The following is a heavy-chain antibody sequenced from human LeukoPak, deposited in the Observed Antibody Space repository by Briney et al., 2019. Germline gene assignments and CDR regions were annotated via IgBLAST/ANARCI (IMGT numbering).Heavy chain of an antibody. J-gene: IGHJ4*02. Sequence: SGPTLVKPTQTLTLTCTFSGFSLSTSGVGVGWIRQPPGKALEWLALIYWDDDKRYSPSLKSRLTITKDTSKNQVVLTMTNMDPVDTATYYCAHSSSGSYYSNLVSAKYYFDYWGQGTLVTVSS. CDR1: GFSLSTSGVG. CDR2: IYWDDDK. CDR3: AHSSSGSYYSNLVSAKYYFDY. D-gene: IGHD1-26*01. V-gene: IGHV2-5*02.